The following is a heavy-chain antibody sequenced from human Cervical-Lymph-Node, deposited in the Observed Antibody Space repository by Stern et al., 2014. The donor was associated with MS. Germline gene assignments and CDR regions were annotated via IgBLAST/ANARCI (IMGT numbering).Heavy chain of an antibody. CDR3: ARDFVDTAMITRSDYLDS. J-gene: IGHJ4*02. CDR2: INTNTGNS. V-gene: IGHV7-4-1*02. Sequence: QVQLVQSGSELKEPGASVKVSCKASGYTLTNYPRNWVRQAPGQGLEWMGWINTNTGNSTYAQGFTGRFVFSLDTSVSTAYLHISSLKAEDTAVYYCARDFVDTAMITRSDYLDSWGQGTLVTVSS. CDR1: GYTLTNYP. D-gene: IGHD5-18*01.